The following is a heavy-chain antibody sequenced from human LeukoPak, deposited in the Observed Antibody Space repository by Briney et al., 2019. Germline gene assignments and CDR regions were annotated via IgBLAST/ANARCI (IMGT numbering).Heavy chain of an antibody. D-gene: IGHD1-26*01. CDR3: ATTREWELRIDY. CDR2: ISGSGGST. CDR1: GFTFSSYA. Sequence: PGGSLRLSCAASGFTFSSYAMSWVRQAPGKGLEWVSAISGSGGSTYYADSVKGRFTISRDNSKNTLYLQMNSLRAEDTAVYYCATTREWELRIDYWGQGTLVTVSS. J-gene: IGHJ4*02. V-gene: IGHV3-23*01.